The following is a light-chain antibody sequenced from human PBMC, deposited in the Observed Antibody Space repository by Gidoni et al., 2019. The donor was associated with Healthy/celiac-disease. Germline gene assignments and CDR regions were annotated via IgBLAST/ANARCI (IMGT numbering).Light chain of an antibody. CDR2: DAS. CDR3: QQRSNWPPLT. V-gene: IGKV3-11*01. CDR1: QSVSSY. J-gene: IGKJ4*01. Sequence: EIVLTQSPATLSLSPGERATLSCSASQSVSSYLAWYQQKPGQDPTLLIYDASNRATGIPARFSGSGCGTDFTRTISSLVPEDFAIYYCQQRSNWPPLTCGGGTKVEIK.